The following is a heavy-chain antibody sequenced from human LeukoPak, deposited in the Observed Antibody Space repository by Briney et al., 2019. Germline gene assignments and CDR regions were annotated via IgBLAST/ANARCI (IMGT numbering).Heavy chain of an antibody. J-gene: IGHJ4*02. CDR3: ARSYDSSGEYSDY. CDR2: ISSSGSTI. CDR1: GFTFSSYE. Sequence: GGSLRLPCAASGFTFSSYEMNWVRQAPGKGLEWVSYISSSGSTIYYADSVKGRFTISRDNAKDSLYLQMNSLRAEDTAVYYCARSYDSSGEYSDYWGQGTLVTVSS. D-gene: IGHD3-22*01. V-gene: IGHV3-48*03.